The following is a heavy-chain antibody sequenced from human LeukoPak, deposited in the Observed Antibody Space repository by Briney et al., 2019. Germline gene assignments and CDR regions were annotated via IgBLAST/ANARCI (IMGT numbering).Heavy chain of an antibody. J-gene: IGHJ6*03. Sequence: PGGSLRLSCAASGFTFSSYSMNWVRQAPGKGLEWVSYISSSSSTIYYADSVKGRFTISRDNAKNSLYLQMNSLRAEDTAVYYCVRQWLVARGYYYYMDVWGKGTTVTVSS. CDR1: GFTFSSYS. CDR2: ISSSSSTI. D-gene: IGHD6-19*01. V-gene: IGHV3-48*01. CDR3: VRQWLVARGYYYYMDV.